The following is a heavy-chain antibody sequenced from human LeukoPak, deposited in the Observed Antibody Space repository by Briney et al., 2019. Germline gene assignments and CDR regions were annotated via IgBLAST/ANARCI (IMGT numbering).Heavy chain of an antibody. D-gene: IGHD2-2*01. Sequence: SVKVSCKASGGTFSSYAISWVRQAPGQGLEWMGGIIPIFGTANYAQKFQGRVTITTDESTSTAYMELSSLRSEDTAVYYCARSVGRYCSSTSCNNWFDPGRQGTLVTVSS. V-gene: IGHV1-69*05. CDR2: IIPIFGTA. CDR1: GGTFSSYA. J-gene: IGHJ5*02. CDR3: ARSVGRYCSSTSCNNWFDP.